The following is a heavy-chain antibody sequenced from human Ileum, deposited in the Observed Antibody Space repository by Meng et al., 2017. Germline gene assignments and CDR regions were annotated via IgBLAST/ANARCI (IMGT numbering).Heavy chain of an antibody. CDR3: ATDYY. Sequence: HLQLQESCPGLVKPSETLSLTCTVSGGSVSSSSYYGCWIRQPPGKGLEWIGSIYNSGSTYYNPSLKSRVTISVDTSKNQFSLKLSSVTAADTAVYYWATDYYWGQGTLVTVSS. CDR2: IYNSGST. V-gene: IGHV4-39*07. J-gene: IGHJ4*02. CDR1: GGSVSSSSYY.